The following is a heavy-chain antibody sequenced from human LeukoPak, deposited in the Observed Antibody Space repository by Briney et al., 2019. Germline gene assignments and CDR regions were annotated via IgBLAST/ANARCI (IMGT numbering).Heavy chain of an antibody. CDR1: GGSISSYY. CDR3: ARGRLREDIVLMVYALHMRDAFDI. V-gene: IGHV4-59*12. D-gene: IGHD2-8*01. Sequence: PSETLSLTCTVSGGSISSYYWSWIRQPPGKGLEWIGYIYYSGSTNYNPSLKSRVTISVDTSKNQFSLKLSSVTAADTAVYYCARGRLREDIVLMVYALHMRDAFDIWGQGTMVTVSS. CDR2: IYYSGST. J-gene: IGHJ3*02.